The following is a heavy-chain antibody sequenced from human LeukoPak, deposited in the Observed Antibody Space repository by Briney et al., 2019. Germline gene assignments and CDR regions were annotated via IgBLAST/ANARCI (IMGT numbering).Heavy chain of an antibody. CDR3: ARGPYYCSGGRCYLNWFDP. D-gene: IGHD2-15*01. J-gene: IGHJ5*02. CDR1: GGSISSGSYY. Sequence: SETLSLTCTVSGGSISSGSYYWSWIRQPAGKGLEWIGRIYTSGSTNYNPSLKSRVTISVDTSKNQFSLKLSSVTAADTAVYYCARGPYYCSGGRCYLNWFDPWGQGTLVTVSS. CDR2: IYTSGST. V-gene: IGHV4-61*02.